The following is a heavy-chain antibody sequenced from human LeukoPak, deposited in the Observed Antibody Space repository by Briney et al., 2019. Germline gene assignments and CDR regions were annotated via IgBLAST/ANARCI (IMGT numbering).Heavy chain of an antibody. CDR1: GASISSYY. CDR2: IYYSGST. J-gene: IGHJ4*02. CDR3: ARTRIPYFDY. Sequence: DTLSLTIPVSGASISSYYWSWVRQPPGTGLEWIAYIYYSGSTNYSPSLKSRLTISVDTSKNQFSLKLSSVTATDTAVYYCARTRIPYFDYWGQGTLVTVSS. D-gene: IGHD2-21*01. V-gene: IGHV4-59*08.